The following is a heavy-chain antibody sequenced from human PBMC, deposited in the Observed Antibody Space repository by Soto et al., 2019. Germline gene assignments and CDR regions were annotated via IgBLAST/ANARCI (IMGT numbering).Heavy chain of an antibody. D-gene: IGHD5-18*01. CDR2: IIPILGTA. V-gene: IGHV1-69*13. CDR3: ARYGVRGYGYDY. Sequence: SVKVSCKASGGTFSSYAISWVRQAPGQGLEWMGGIIPILGTANYAQKFQGRVTITADESTSTAYMELSSLRSEDTAVYYCARYGVRGYGYDYWGQGTLVTVSS. CDR1: GGTFSSYA. J-gene: IGHJ4*02.